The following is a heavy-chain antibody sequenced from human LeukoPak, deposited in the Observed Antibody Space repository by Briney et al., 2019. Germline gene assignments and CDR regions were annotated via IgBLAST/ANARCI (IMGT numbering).Heavy chain of an antibody. V-gene: IGHV4-59*12. CDR3: ARAWGVRGVTINNWFDP. J-gene: IGHJ5*02. D-gene: IGHD3-10*01. CDR2: IYYSGST. CDR1: GGSISSYY. Sequence: PSETLSLTCTVSGGSISSYYWSWIRQPPGKGLEWIGYIYYSGSTNYNPSLKSRVTISVDTSKNQFSLKLSSVTAADTAVYYCARAWGVRGVTINNWFDPWGQGTLATVSS.